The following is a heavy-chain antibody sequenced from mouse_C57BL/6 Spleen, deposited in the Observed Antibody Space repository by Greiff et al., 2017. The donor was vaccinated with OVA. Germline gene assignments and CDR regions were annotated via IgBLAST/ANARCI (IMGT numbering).Heavy chain of an antibody. CDR3: ARDGVTTVVAPGYFDV. J-gene: IGHJ1*03. V-gene: IGHV5-4*01. Sequence: EVQGVESGGGLVKPGGSLKLSCAASGFTFSSYAMSWVRQTPEKRLEWVATISDGGSYTYYPDNVKGRFTISRDNAKNNLYLQMSHLKSEDTAMYYCARDGVTTVVAPGYFDVWGTGTTVTVSS. CDR1: GFTFSSYA. CDR2: ISDGGSYT. D-gene: IGHD1-1*01.